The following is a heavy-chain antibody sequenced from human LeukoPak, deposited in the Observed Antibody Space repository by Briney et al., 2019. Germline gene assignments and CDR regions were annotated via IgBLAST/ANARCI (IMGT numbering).Heavy chain of an antibody. CDR1: GGSISSYY. Sequence: PSETLSLTCTVSGGSISSYYWSWIRQPAGKGLEWIGRIYITGSTNYNPSLKSRVTISVDTSKTQFSLKLSSVTAADTAVYYCARGVKIEYSSSSRNWYFDLWGRGTLVTVSS. CDR2: IYITGST. D-gene: IGHD6-6*01. J-gene: IGHJ2*01. V-gene: IGHV4-4*07. CDR3: ARGVKIEYSSSSRNWYFDL.